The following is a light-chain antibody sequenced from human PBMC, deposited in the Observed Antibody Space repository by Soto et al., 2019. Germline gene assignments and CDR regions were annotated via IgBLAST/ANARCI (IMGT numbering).Light chain of an antibody. V-gene: IGLV2-14*01. J-gene: IGLJ1*01. Sequence: QSALTQPASVSGSPGQSITISCTGTSRDVGGYNYVSWFQQDPGEAPKLMIYEVSNRPSGVSNRFSGSKSGNTASLTISGLQAEDEADYYCSSYTSSSTYVFGTGTKVTVL. CDR2: EVS. CDR3: SSYTSSSTYV. CDR1: SRDVGGYNY.